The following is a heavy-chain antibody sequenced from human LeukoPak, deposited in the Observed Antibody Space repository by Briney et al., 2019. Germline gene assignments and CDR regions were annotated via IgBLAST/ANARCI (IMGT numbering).Heavy chain of an antibody. CDR1: GFTFSTYG. D-gene: IGHD3-10*01. Sequence: GGSLRLSCAASGFTFSTYGMNWVRQAPGKGLEWVSSISSGSVYIYYADSVKGRFPISRDNAKSSLYLQMNSLRAEDTAVYYCARDEHGSGSYYNFDYWGQGTLVTVSS. CDR3: ARDEHGSGSYYNFDY. J-gene: IGHJ4*02. V-gene: IGHV3-21*01. CDR2: ISSGSVYI.